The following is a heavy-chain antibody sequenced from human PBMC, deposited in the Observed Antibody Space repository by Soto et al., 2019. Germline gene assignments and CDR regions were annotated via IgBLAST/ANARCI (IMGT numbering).Heavy chain of an antibody. CDR3: ASHYYGSGSHQGYYYGMDV. D-gene: IGHD3-10*01. V-gene: IGHV1-18*04. CDR1: GYTFTSYG. J-gene: IGHJ6*02. Sequence: ASVKVSCKASGYTFTSYGISWVRQAPGQGLEWMGWISAYNGNTNYAQKLQGRVTMTTDTSTSTAYMELRSLRSDDTAVYYCASHYYGSGSHQGYYYGMDVWGQGTTVTVYS. CDR2: ISAYNGNT.